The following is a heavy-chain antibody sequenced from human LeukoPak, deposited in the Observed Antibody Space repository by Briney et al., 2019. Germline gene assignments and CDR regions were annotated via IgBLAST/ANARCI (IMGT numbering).Heavy chain of an antibody. Sequence: GASVKVSCKASGYTLTSYDINWVRQATGQGLEWMGWMNPNSGNTGYAQKFQGRVTITTDESTSTAYMEPSSLRSEDTAVYYCARVNYYDSSGGAAFDIWGQGTMVTVSS. CDR2: MNPNSGNT. CDR1: GYTLTSYD. V-gene: IGHV1-8*01. J-gene: IGHJ3*02. D-gene: IGHD3-22*01. CDR3: ARVNYYDSSGGAAFDI.